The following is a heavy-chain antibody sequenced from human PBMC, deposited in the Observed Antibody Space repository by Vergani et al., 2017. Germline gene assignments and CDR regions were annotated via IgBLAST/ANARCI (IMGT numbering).Heavy chain of an antibody. D-gene: IGHD5-18*01. Sequence: QLVQSGAEVKTPGTSVKVSCKASGFTFTSSAVQWVRQARGQRLEWIGWIVVGSGNTNYAQKFQERVTITRDMSTSTAYMELSSLRSEDTAVYYCVADCGVDTAMGTYFDYWGQGTLVTVSS. J-gene: IGHJ4*02. CDR1: GFTFTSSA. CDR3: VADCGVDTAMGTYFDY. V-gene: IGHV1-58*01. CDR2: IVVGSGNT.